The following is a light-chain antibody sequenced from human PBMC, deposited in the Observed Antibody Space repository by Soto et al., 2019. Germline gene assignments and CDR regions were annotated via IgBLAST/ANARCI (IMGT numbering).Light chain of an antibody. V-gene: IGKV1-17*01. CDR3: LQYNDYPLT. CDR1: QGIRHD. J-gene: IGKJ4*01. Sequence: DIQMTQSPSSVSASVGDRVTITCRASQGIRHDLGWYQQKPGKAPKRLIYDASSVQSGVPSRFSGSGSGTEFPLPISSLQPEDFATYYCLQYNDYPLTFGGGTKVDIK. CDR2: DAS.